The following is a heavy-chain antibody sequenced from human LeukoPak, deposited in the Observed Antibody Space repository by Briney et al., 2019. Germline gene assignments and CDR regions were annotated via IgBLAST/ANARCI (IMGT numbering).Heavy chain of an antibody. CDR2: IYYSGST. Sequence: SETLSLTCTVSGGSISSYYWSRIRQPPGKGLEWIGYIYYSGSTNYNPSLKSRVTISVDTSKNQFSLKLSSVTAADTAVYYCARRDIVVVPAANFDYWGQGTLVTVSS. CDR3: ARRDIVVVPAANFDY. D-gene: IGHD2-2*01. V-gene: IGHV4-59*12. CDR1: GGSISSYY. J-gene: IGHJ4*02.